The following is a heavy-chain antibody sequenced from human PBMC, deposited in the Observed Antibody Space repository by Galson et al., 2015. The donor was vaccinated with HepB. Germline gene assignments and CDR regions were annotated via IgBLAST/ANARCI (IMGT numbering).Heavy chain of an antibody. J-gene: IGHJ4*02. Sequence: SLRLSCAASGFSLNTYWMSWVRQAPGKGLEWVANIKEDGSEKYYVDSVKGRFTISRDNAKNSLYLQMNSLRADDTAVYYCARRSSYSSSWSNFDCWGQGALVTVSS. CDR3: ARRSSYSSSWSNFDC. CDR2: IKEDGSEK. V-gene: IGHV3-7*03. D-gene: IGHD6-13*01. CDR1: GFSLNTYW.